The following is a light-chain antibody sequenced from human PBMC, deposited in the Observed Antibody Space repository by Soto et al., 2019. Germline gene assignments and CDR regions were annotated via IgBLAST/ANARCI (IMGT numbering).Light chain of an antibody. V-gene: IGKV3-20*01. J-gene: IGKJ2*01. CDR1: QSVKSNY. Sequence: ETVLTQSPGTVSLSPGERATLSCRTSQSVKSNYLAWYQQKPGQAPRLLIYGVFNRATGIPDGFSGSGSGTDFTLTISGLEPEDSGVYYCQHYDGSPRTFGQGTKLEIK. CDR3: QHYDGSPRT. CDR2: GVF.